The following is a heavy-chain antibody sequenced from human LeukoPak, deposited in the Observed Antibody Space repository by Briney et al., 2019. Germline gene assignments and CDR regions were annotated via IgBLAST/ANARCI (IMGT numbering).Heavy chain of an antibody. Sequence: SETLSLTCTVSGGSVSSYYWSWIRQPPGKGLEWIGEINHSGRTIYNPSLTSRVTISVDTSKNQFSLKLNSVTAADTAVYYCARDIGGAGYWGQGTLVTVSS. J-gene: IGHJ4*02. V-gene: IGHV4-34*01. D-gene: IGHD6-19*01. CDR3: ARDIGGAGY. CDR1: GGSVSSYY. CDR2: INHSGRT.